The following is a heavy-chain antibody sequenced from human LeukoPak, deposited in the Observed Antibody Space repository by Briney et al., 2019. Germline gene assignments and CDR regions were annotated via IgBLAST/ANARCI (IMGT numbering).Heavy chain of an antibody. J-gene: IGHJ4*02. Sequence: PGGSLRLSCAASGFSFSNYNMHWVRQTPRKGLEWVSNISHSVSYMYYADSVKGRFTISRDNAKNSLFLQMNSLTVEDTGVYYCARVSARSYVSGIVRGYYVDSWGQGTLVSVSS. CDR2: ISHSVSYM. D-gene: IGHD1-26*01. CDR3: ARVSARSYVSGIVRGYYVDS. CDR1: GFSFSNYN. V-gene: IGHV3-21*05.